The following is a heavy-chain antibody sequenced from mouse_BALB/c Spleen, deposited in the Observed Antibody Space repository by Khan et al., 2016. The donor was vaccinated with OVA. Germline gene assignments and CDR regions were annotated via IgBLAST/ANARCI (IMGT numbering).Heavy chain of an antibody. CDR3: ARHGGFNPYYAMDY. V-gene: IGHV5-9*02. Sequence: EVELVESGGGLVKPGGSLKLSCAASGFAFSSYDMSWVRQTPEKRLEWVAIINNGGTYTHYPDRVKGRFTISRDNARNTLYLQVSSLRSEDTALYYCARHGGFNPYYAMDYWGQGTSVTVSS. CDR1: GFAFSSYD. CDR2: INNGGTYT. J-gene: IGHJ4*01.